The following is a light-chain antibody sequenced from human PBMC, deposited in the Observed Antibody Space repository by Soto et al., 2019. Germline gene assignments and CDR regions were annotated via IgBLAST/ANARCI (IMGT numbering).Light chain of an antibody. CDR2: EVS. CDR3: YSYRGYYTRV. CDR1: SSDVGGYNF. J-gene: IGLJ1*01. Sequence: QSVLTQPASVAGSPGQSITTSFTGTSSDVGGYNFVSWYQQHPGRAPKLLIYEVSRRPSGVSNRFSGSKSGDTASLTISGLQAEDEADYYCYSYRGYYTRVFGTGTKVTVL. V-gene: IGLV2-14*01.